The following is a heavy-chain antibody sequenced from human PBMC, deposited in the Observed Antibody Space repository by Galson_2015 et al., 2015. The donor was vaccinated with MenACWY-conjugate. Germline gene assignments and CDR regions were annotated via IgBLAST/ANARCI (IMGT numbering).Heavy chain of an antibody. Sequence: GYTFTTYYMHWVRQAPGQGLEWMGIVNPSGGSTTYALKFEGRVTMTRDTSTSTVYMQLSSLRSEDTAMYYCARADPYCSGGSCYSDYWGQGTLVTVSS. D-gene: IGHD2-15*01. V-gene: IGHV1-46*01. CDR2: VNPSGGST. J-gene: IGHJ4*02. CDR1: GYTFTTYY. CDR3: ARADPYCSGGSCYSDY.